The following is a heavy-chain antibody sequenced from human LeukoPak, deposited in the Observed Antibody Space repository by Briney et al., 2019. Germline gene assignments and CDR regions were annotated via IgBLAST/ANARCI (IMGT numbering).Heavy chain of an antibody. D-gene: IGHD3-10*01. Sequence: GGSLRLSCAASGFTLITYWMTWVRQAPGKGLEWVANINQDGSEKYYVGSVKGRSTISRDNAKNSLYLQMNSLRVEDTAVYYCAKVAKYYYGSETYYFFEHWGQGTPVTASS. CDR1: GFTLITYW. J-gene: IGHJ4*02. V-gene: IGHV3-7*01. CDR3: AKVAKYYYGSETYYFFEH. CDR2: INQDGSEK.